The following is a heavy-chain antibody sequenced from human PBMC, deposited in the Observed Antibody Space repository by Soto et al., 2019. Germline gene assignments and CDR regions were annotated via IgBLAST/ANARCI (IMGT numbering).Heavy chain of an antibody. CDR2: IRSKAYGGTT. J-gene: IGHJ6*02. CDR3: TRVEVIAAAGRVYYYYGMDV. CDR1: GFTFGDYA. Sequence: GGSLRLSCTASGFTFGDYAMSWVRQAPGKGLEWVGFIRSKAYGGTTEYAASVKGRFTISRDDSKSIAYLQMNSLKTEDTAVYYCTRVEVIAAAGRVYYYYGMDVWGQGTTVTVSS. V-gene: IGHV3-49*04. D-gene: IGHD6-13*01.